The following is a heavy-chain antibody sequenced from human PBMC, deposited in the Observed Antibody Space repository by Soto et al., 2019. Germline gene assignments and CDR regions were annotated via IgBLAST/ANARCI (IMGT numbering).Heavy chain of an antibody. D-gene: IGHD3-22*01. CDR1: GGSISSGDYY. V-gene: IGHV4-30-4*01. CDR2: IYYSGST. J-gene: IGHJ5*02. Sequence: SETLSLTCTVSGGSISSGDYYWCWIRQPPGKGLEWIGYIYYSGSTYYNPYLKSRVTIAVDTSKNPFSLKLSSVTAADTAVYYCARDGYYDSSGKWYNWFDPWGQGTLVTVSS. CDR3: ARDGYYDSSGKWYNWFDP.